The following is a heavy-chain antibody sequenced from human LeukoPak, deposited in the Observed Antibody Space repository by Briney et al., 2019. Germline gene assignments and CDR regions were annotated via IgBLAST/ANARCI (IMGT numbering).Heavy chain of an antibody. Sequence: SETLSLTWTVSGGSISSYYWSWIRQPPGRGLEWIGYIYTSGSTNYNPSLKSRVTISVDTSKNQFSLKLSSVTAADTAVYYCARRDSSGWRYYFDYWGQGTLVTVSS. CDR2: IYTSGST. J-gene: IGHJ4*02. D-gene: IGHD6-19*01. V-gene: IGHV4-4*09. CDR3: ARRDSSGWRYYFDY. CDR1: GGSISSYY.